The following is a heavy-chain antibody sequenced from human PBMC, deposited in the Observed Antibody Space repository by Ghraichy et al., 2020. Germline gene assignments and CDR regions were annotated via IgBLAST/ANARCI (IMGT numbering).Heavy chain of an antibody. J-gene: IGHJ2*01. V-gene: IGHV4-59*01. CDR1: GGSISSYY. Sequence: SQTLSLTCTVSGGSISSYYWSWIRQPPGKGLEWIGYIYYSGSTNYNPSLKSRVTISVDTSKNQFSLKLSSVTAADTVVYYCARTLPGIAVAGYWYFDLWGRGTLVTVSS. CDR3: ARTLPGIAVAGYWYFDL. D-gene: IGHD6-19*01. CDR2: IYYSGST.